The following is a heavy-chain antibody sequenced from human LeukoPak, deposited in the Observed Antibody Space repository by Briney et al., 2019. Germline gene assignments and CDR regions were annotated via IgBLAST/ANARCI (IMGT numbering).Heavy chain of an antibody. CDR1: GYTFTSYY. Sequence: ASVKVSCKASGYTFTSYYMHWVRQAPGQGLVWMGIINPSGGSTSYAQKFQGRVTMTRDMSTSTVYMELSSLRSEDTAVYYCARDGSWEGAFDIWGQGTMVTVSS. D-gene: IGHD1-26*01. CDR2: INPSGGST. J-gene: IGHJ3*02. CDR3: ARDGSWEGAFDI. V-gene: IGHV1-46*01.